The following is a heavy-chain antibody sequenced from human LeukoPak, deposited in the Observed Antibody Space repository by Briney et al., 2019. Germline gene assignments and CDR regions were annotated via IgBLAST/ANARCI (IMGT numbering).Heavy chain of an antibody. CDR1: GGSFSGYY. Sequence: QSSETLSLTCAVYGGSFSGYYWSWIRQPPGKGLEWIGYIYYSGSTNYNPSLKSRVTISVDTSKNQFSLKLSSVTAADTAVYYCARVNSGSGYYYRWYFDLWGRGTLVTVSS. D-gene: IGHD3-22*01. CDR3: ARVNSGSGYYYRWYFDL. V-gene: IGHV4-59*01. J-gene: IGHJ2*01. CDR2: IYYSGST.